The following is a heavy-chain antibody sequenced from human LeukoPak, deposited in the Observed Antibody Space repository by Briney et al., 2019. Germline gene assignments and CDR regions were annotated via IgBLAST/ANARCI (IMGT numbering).Heavy chain of an antibody. V-gene: IGHV4-39*01. D-gene: IGHD3-22*01. CDR2: IYYNGST. J-gene: IGHJ4*02. CDR1: GGSINNASYH. Sequence: PSETLSLTCTVSGGSINNASYHWGWIRQPPGKGLEWIGSIYYNGSTYYSPSLKSRLTISVDTSKNHFSLRLTSVTAADPAVYYCARHYYDSSGYWSPPGDYWAQGTLVTVSS. CDR3: ARHYYDSSGYWSPPGDY.